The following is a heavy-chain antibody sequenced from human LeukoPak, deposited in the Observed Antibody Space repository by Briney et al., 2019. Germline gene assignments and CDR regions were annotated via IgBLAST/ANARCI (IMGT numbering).Heavy chain of an antibody. CDR1: GGSISSYY. CDR3: ARGISGSYYWFDP. D-gene: IGHD3-10*01. CDR2: IYYSGST. J-gene: IGHJ5*02. Sequence: PSETLSLTCTVSGGSISSYYWSWIRQPPGKGLEWIGYIYYSGSTNYNPSLKSRVTISVDTSKNQFSLKLSSVTAADTAVYYCARGISGSYYWFDPWGQGTLVTVSS. V-gene: IGHV4-59*08.